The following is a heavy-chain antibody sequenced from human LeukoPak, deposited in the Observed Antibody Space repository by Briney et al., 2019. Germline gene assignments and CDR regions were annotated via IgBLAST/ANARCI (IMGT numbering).Heavy chain of an antibody. CDR2: INHGGST. CDR3: ARSLLWPTGTFDV. Sequence: KPSETLSLTCAVYGGSLSGYYWIWIRQSPGKGLEWIGEINHGGSTTYNPSLKSRVTISVDTSKNQFSLKLSSLTAADTAVYFCARSLLWPTGTFDVWGQGTMVTV. D-gene: IGHD2-8*02. J-gene: IGHJ3*01. CDR1: GGSLSGYY. V-gene: IGHV4-34*01.